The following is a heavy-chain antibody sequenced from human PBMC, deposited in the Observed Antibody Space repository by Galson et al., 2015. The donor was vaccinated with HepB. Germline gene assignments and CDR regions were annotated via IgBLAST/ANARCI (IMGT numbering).Heavy chain of an antibody. V-gene: IGHV3-20*04. D-gene: IGHD6-13*01. Sequence: SLRLSCAASGFTFDDYGMSWVRQAPGKGLEWVSGINWNGGSTGYADSVKGRFTISRDNAKNSLYLQMNSLRAEDTALYYCARGTVEQQLVPGGFDYWGQGTLVTVSS. CDR3: ARGTVEQQLVPGGFDY. CDR2: INWNGGST. J-gene: IGHJ4*02. CDR1: GFTFDDYG.